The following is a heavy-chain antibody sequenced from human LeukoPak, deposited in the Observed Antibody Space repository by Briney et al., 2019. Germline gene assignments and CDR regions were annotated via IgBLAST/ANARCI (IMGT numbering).Heavy chain of an antibody. J-gene: IGHJ6*03. CDR2: IYYSGST. V-gene: IGHV4-59*01. CDR3: ARGLSSIAAVLYYYYYMDV. Sequence: PSETLSLTCTVSGGSISSYYWSWIRQPPGKGLEWIGYIYYSGSTNYNPSLKSRVTISVDTSKNQFSLKLRSVTAADTAVYYCARGLSSIAAVLYYYYYMDVWGKGTTVTVSS. CDR1: GGSISSYY. D-gene: IGHD6-6*01.